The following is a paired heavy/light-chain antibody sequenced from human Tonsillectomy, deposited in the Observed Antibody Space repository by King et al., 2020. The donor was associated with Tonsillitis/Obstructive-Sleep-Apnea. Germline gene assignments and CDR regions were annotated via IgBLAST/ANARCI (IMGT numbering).Heavy chain of an antibody. D-gene: IGHD2-21*01. J-gene: IGHJ6*03. CDR3: ARDLVPTTTVMTYYYYYYMDV. CDR2: ISYDGRNK. Sequence: QVELVESGGGVVQPGRSLRLSCAASGFTFSHHAMHWVRQAPGKGLESVAIISYDGRNKFYADSVQGRFTVSRDNSQNTLYLEMTSLRAEDTAVYYCARDLVPTTTVMTYYYYYYMDVWGTGTTVAVSS. V-gene: IGHV3-30*16. CDR1: GFTFSHHA.
Light chain of an antibody. CDR3: QQANTFPR. J-gene: IGKJ4*01. CDR2: SAS. CDR1: QGISSW. Sequence: DIQLTQSPSSVSASVGDSVTITCRASQGISSWLAWYQHKPGNGPKLLISSASSLRGGVPSRFSGSGSGTNFTLTITSLQPEDFATYYCQQANTFPRFGGGTKVEI. V-gene: IGKV1-12*01.